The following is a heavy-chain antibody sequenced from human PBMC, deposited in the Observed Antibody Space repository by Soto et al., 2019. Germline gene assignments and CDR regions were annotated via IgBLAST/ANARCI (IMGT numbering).Heavy chain of an antibody. V-gene: IGHV4-31*03. CDR2: IYFSGTT. D-gene: IGHD3-22*01. CDR1: GGSISSGDYY. J-gene: IGHJ5*02. Sequence: SETLSLTCTVSGGSISSGDYYWSWIHQHPGKGLEWIGTIYFSGTTYYNPSLKSRVTISVGTSKSQFSLKLSSVTAADTAVYYCARRDRSGFSYWLDTWGQGTLVTVSS. CDR3: ARRDRSGFSYWLDT.